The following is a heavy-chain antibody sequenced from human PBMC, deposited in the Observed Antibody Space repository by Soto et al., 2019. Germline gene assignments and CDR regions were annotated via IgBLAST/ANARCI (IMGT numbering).Heavy chain of an antibody. D-gene: IGHD3-16*02. CDR1: GFTFSSYS. Sequence: EVQLVESGGGLVKPGGSLRLSCAASGFTFSSYSMNWVRQAPGKGLEWVSSISGSGYIYYADSVKGRFTISRDNAKNSLYLQMNSVRAGDTAVYYCARAAEYDSVWGSYRADWFDPWGQGTLVTVSS. CDR2: ISGSGYI. J-gene: IGHJ5*02. V-gene: IGHV3-21*01. CDR3: ARAAEYDSVWGSYRADWFDP.